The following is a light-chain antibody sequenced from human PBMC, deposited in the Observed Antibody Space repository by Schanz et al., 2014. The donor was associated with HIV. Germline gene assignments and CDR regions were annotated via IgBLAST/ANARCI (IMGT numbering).Light chain of an antibody. CDR1: SSNVGTNYV. V-gene: IGLV1-40*01. J-gene: IGLJ7*01. CDR3: QSYDSSLSASV. Sequence: QSVLSQPPSASGTPGQRVTISCSGSSSNVGTNYVFWYQQFPGTAPKLLIYGNSNRPSGVPDRFSGSKSGTSASLAITGLQAEDEADYYCQSYDSSLSASVFGGGTQLTVL. CDR2: GNS.